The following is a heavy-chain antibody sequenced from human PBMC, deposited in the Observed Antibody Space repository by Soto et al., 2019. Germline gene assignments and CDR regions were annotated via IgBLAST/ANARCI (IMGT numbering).Heavy chain of an antibody. D-gene: IGHD3-10*01. CDR3: ARGFTMVRLRRWFLP. CDR1: AGSFSGYY. J-gene: IGHJ5*02. Sequence: SETRSLTCAVDAGSFSGYYWSWIRQPPGKGLEWIGEINHSGGTNYNPSLKSRVTISVVTSKNQFSLKLRSVTAAHTAVYYCARGFTMVRLRRWFLPWAQGTLDSGST. CDR2: INHSGGT. V-gene: IGHV4-34*01.